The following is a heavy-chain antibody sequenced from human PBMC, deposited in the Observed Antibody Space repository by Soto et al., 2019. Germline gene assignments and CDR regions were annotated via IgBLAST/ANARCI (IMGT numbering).Heavy chain of an antibody. Sequence: ASVPVSCKAYGYTFTGYYMHWVRQAPGQGLEWMGWINRNSGGTNYAQKFQGWVTMTRDTSISTAYMELSRLRSDDTAVYYCARLNMRSGYYYYGMDVWGQGTTVTVSS. CDR1: GYTFTGYY. V-gene: IGHV1-2*04. J-gene: IGHJ6*02. CDR2: INRNSGGT. CDR3: ARLNMRSGYYYYGMDV. D-gene: IGHD6-19*01.